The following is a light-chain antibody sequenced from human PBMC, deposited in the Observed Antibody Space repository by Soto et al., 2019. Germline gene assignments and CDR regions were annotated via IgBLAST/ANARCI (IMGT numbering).Light chain of an antibody. CDR3: SSYTSSSTFVV. CDR1: SSDIGDYNY. V-gene: IGLV2-14*01. CDR2: EVD. Sequence: QSALTQPASVSGSPGQSITISCTGTSSDIGDYNYVSWYQQHPDKAPKLIIYEVDDRPSGVSNRFSGSKSGNTASLTISGLQAEDEADYYCSSYTSSSTFVVFGGGTKVTVL. J-gene: IGLJ2*01.